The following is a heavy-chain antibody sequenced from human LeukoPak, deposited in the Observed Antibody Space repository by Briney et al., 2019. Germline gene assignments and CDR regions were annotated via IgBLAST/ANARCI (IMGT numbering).Heavy chain of an antibody. D-gene: IGHD4-17*01. CDR3: ARGLTVTTSDDY. Sequence: SETLSLTCAVYGGSFSGYYWSWIRQPPGKGMEWIGEINHSGSTNYNPSLKSRVTISVDTSKNHFSLKLSSVTAADTAVYYCARGLTVTTSDDYWGQGTLVTVSS. CDR1: GGSFSGYY. V-gene: IGHV4-34*01. J-gene: IGHJ4*02. CDR2: INHSGST.